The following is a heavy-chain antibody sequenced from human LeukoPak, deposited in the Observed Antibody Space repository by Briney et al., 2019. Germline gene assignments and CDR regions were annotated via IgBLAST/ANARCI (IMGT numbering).Heavy chain of an antibody. CDR1: GFTFSSYS. Sequence: GGSLRLSCAASGFTFSSYSMNWVRQAPGKGLEWVAVISYDGSNKYYADSVKGRFTISRDNSKNTLYLQMNSLRAEDTAVYYCAKLAGVVPAATTPFDYWGQGTLVTVSS. CDR3: AKLAGVVPAATTPFDY. D-gene: IGHD2-2*01. J-gene: IGHJ4*02. CDR2: ISYDGSNK. V-gene: IGHV3-30*18.